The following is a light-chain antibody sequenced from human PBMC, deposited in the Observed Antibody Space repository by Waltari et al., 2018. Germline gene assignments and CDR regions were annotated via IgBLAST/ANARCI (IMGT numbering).Light chain of an antibody. CDR1: QSIFYTSDNKKY. CDR2: WAS. V-gene: IGKV4-1*01. J-gene: IGKJ4*01. CDR3: QQYYSSPFT. Sequence: DIVMTQSPDTLSVSLGERATIHCKSSQSIFYTSDNKKYLAWYQQKPGQPPKLLIYWASTRESGVPDRFSGSGSGTDFTLTISSLQAEDVAVYYCQQYYSSPFTFGGGTKVEIK.